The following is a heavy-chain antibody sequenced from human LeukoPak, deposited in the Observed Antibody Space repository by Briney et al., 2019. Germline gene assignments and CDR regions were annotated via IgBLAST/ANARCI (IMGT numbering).Heavy chain of an antibody. J-gene: IGHJ6*03. CDR2: IRYDGSNK. Sequence: GGSLRLSCAASGFTFSSYGMHWVRQAPGKGLEWVAFIRYDGSNKYYADSVKGRFTISRDNSKNTLYLQMNSLRAEDTAVYYCAKDDGGSYYIYYYYMDVWGKGTTVTISS. CDR3: AKDDGGSYYIYYYYMDV. CDR1: GFTFSSYG. V-gene: IGHV3-30*02. D-gene: IGHD1-26*01.